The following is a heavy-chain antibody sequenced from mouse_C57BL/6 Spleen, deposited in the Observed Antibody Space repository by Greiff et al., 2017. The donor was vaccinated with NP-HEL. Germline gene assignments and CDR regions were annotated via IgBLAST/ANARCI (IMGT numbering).Heavy chain of an antibody. CDR2: ISNGGGST. J-gene: IGHJ1*03. CDR1: GFTFSDYY. Sequence: EVHLVESGGGLVQPGGSLKLSCAASGFTFSDYYMYWVRQTPEKRLEWVAYISNGGGSTYYPDTVKGRFTISRDNAKNTLYLQMSRLKSEDTAMYYCARANSHWYFDVWGTGTTVTVSS. CDR3: ARANSHWYFDV. V-gene: IGHV5-12*01. D-gene: IGHD4-1*01.